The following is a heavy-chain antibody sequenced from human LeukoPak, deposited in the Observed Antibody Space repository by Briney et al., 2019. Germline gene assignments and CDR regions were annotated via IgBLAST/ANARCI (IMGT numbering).Heavy chain of an antibody. CDR3: AKPPKPYCSGGSGYLGY. CDR2: ISGSSGST. V-gene: IGHV3-23*01. D-gene: IGHD2-15*01. J-gene: IGHJ4*02. CDR1: GCTFSSYA. Sequence: AGTLRLTCAASGCTFSSYAMSWVRQAPAKGREWVSAISGSSGSTYYANSVKSRFTISRDNSKNTLYLQMNSLRAEDTAVYYCAKPPKPYCSGGSGYLGYWGQGNLVTVSS.